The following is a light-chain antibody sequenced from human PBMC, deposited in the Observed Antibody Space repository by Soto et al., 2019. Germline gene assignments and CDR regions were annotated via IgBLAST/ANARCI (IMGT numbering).Light chain of an antibody. J-gene: IGLJ2*01. Sequence: QSVLTQPASVSGSPGQSITISCTGTSSDVGGYSYVSWYQQHPGKTPKLMIYEVSNRPSGVSHRFSGSKSGNTASLTISGLKTVDEADYYCSSFSSITREVFGGGTKLTVL. CDR2: EVS. V-gene: IGLV2-14*01. CDR3: SSFSSITREV. CDR1: SSDVGGYSY.